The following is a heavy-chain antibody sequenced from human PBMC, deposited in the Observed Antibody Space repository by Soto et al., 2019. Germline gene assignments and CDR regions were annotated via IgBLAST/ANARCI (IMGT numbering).Heavy chain of an antibody. J-gene: IGHJ4*02. CDR2: MSPNSGNT. D-gene: IGHD2-21*02. Sequence: ASVKVSCKASGYTYTGYDINWVRQATGQGLEWMGWMSPNSGNTGYAQKFQGRVTMTRNTSIGTAYMELGSLRSEDTAVYYCARGVSCGGDCYRDWGQGTPVTVSS. CDR1: GYTYTGYD. CDR3: ARGVSCGGDCYRD. V-gene: IGHV1-8*01.